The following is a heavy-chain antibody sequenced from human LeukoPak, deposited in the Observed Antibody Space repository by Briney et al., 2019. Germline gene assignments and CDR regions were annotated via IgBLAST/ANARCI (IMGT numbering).Heavy chain of an antibody. Sequence: GGSLRLSCAASGFTFSSYAMSWVRQAPGKGLEWVSAISGSGGSTYYADSVKGRFTISRDNSKNTLYLQMNSLRAEDTAVCYCAKLYEFWSGFLFDYWGQGTLVTVSS. V-gene: IGHV3-23*01. CDR3: AKLYEFWSGFLFDY. CDR2: ISGSGGST. CDR1: GFTFSSYA. J-gene: IGHJ4*02. D-gene: IGHD3-3*01.